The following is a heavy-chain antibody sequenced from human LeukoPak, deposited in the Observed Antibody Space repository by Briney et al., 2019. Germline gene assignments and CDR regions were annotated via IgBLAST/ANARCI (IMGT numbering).Heavy chain of an antibody. CDR1: GGSFSCYY. V-gene: IGHV4-34*01. CDR2: INHSGST. J-gene: IGHJ4*02. CDR3: ARRRRRRWLQSTAREWFDY. D-gene: IGHD5-24*01. Sequence: PSETLSLTCAVYGGSFSCYYWSWIRQPPGKVLEWIGEINHSGSTNYNPSLKSRVTISVDTSKNQFSLKLSSVTAADTAVYYCARRRRRRWLQSTAREWFDYWGQGTLTTISS.